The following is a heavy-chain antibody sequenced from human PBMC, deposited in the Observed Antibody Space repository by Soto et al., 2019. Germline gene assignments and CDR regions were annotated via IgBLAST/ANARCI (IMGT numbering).Heavy chain of an antibody. J-gene: IGHJ3*02. Sequence: GASVKVSCKASGGTFSSYTISWVRQAPGQGLEWMGRIIPILGIANYAQKFQGRVTITADKSTSTAYMELSSLRSEDTAVYYCARYGDSGSYTMAAFDIWGQGTMVTVSS. CDR3: ARYGDSGSYTMAAFDI. CDR1: GGTFSSYT. D-gene: IGHD1-26*01. V-gene: IGHV1-69*02. CDR2: IIPILGIA.